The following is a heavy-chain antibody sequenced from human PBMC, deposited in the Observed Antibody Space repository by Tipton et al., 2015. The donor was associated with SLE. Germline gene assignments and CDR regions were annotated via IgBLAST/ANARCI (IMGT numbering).Heavy chain of an antibody. CDR1: GYSISSGYY. CDR3: ARVRSGPFDY. V-gene: IGHV4-38-2*02. Sequence: TLSLTCTVSGYSISSGYYWGWIRQPPGKGLEWIGSIYHSGSTYYNPSLKSRVTISVDTSKNQFSLKLSSVTAADTAVYYCARVRSGPFDYWGQGTLVPVSS. CDR2: IYHSGST. J-gene: IGHJ4*02.